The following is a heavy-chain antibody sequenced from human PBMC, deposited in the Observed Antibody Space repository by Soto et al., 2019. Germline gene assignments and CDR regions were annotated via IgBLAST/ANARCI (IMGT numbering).Heavy chain of an antibody. V-gene: IGHV3-23*01. CDR1: GFTFTTYA. Sequence: EVQLLESGGGLVQPGGSLRLSCAASGFTFTTYAMSWVRQASGKGLEWVSAISGSAGSTYYADSVKGRFTISRDNSKNTLYLQMNSLRAEDTAVYYCAKNCDTTFSSSSHWGQGTLVSVSS. J-gene: IGHJ4*02. CDR3: AKNCDTTFSSSSH. CDR2: ISGSAGST. D-gene: IGHD6-6*01.